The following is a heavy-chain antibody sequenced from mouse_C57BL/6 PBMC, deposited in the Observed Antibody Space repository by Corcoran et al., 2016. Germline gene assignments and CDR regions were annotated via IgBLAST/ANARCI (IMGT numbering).Heavy chain of an antibody. V-gene: IGHV1-76*01. CDR1: GYTFTDYY. Sequence: QVQLKQSVAELVRPGASVKLSCKASGYTFTDYYINWVKQRPGQGLEWIARIYPGSGNTYYNEKFKGKATLTAEQSSSTAYMQLSSLTSEDSAVYFCARRGSVTGLGYWGQGTTLTVSS. CDR2: IYPGSGNT. J-gene: IGHJ2*01. D-gene: IGHD4-1*01. CDR3: ARRGSVTGLGY.